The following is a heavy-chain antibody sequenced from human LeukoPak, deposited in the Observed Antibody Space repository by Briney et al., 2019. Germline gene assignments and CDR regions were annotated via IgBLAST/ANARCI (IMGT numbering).Heavy chain of an antibody. CDR1: GGSISSSSYY. CDR3: ARRQARFDP. CDR2: IYYSGST. J-gene: IGHJ5*02. V-gene: IGHV4-61*05. Sequence: SETLSLTCTVSGGSISSSSYYWGWIRQPPGKGLEWIGYIYYSGSTNYNPSLKSRVTISVDTSKNQFSLKLSSVTAADTAVYYCARRQARFDPWGQGTLVTVSS.